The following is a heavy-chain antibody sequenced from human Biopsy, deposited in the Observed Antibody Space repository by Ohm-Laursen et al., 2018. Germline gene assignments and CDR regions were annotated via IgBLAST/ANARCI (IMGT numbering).Heavy chain of an antibody. CDR1: GFGFYA. V-gene: IGHV3-30*18. Sequence: SLRLSCAASGFGFYAMHWVRQPPGKGLEWLTVTSFDGSNKFYAESVRGRLTISRDRSRDTLYLQMNRLTNEDTALYYCAKDGGQWLGGAFDIWGHGTMVIVAS. CDR3: AKDGGQWLGGAFDI. CDR2: TSFDGSNK. J-gene: IGHJ3*02. D-gene: IGHD6-19*01.